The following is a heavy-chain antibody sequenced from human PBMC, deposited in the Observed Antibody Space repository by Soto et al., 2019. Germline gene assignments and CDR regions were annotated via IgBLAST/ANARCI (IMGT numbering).Heavy chain of an antibody. J-gene: IGHJ5*02. CDR2: IYSSGST. CDR1: GGAISTYY. D-gene: IGHD3-3*01. Sequence: SETLSLTCTVSGGAISTYYWTWIRQTAGKGLEWIGHIYSSGSTKYNPALQSRVTMSVDTPKNQFSLRLSSVTAADTAIYYCATRITVFGLLIPPFDPWGQGTQVTVSS. CDR3: ATRITVFGLLIPPFDP. V-gene: IGHV4-4*07.